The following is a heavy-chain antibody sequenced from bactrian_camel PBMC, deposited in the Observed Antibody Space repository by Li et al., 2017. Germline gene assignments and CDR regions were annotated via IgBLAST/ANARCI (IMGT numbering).Heavy chain of an antibody. D-gene: IGHD5*01. CDR1: GDTYC. Sequence: VQLVESGGDLVQPGGSLRLSCAASGDTYCMAWFRQAPGKGLEWVSNINSGSDYIDYVDSVEGRFTSSRDNTKNTLYLQMNSLKPEDTAVYYCVSQEPSTTGFGFWGQGTQVTVS. J-gene: IGHJ6*01. CDR2: INSGSDYI. V-gene: IGHV3S35*01. CDR3: VSQEPSTTGFGF.